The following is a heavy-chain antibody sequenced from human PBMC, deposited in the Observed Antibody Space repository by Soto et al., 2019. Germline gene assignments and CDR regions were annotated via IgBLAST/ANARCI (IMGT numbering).Heavy chain of an antibody. CDR3: ARDIAYYYDSSGYRYYYYGMDV. CDR2: IFPNGRDK. V-gene: IGHV3-30*11. Sequence: SGFTFSSYVMHWVRQAPGKGLEWVAIIFPNGRDKDYADSVKGRFTISRDNSKNTLYLQMNSLRAEDTAVYYCARDIAYYYDSSGYRYYYYGMDVWGQGTTVTVSS. CDR1: GFTFSSYV. J-gene: IGHJ6*02. D-gene: IGHD3-22*01.